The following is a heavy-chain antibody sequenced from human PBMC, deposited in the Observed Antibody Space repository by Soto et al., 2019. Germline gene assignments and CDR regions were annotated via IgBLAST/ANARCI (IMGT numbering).Heavy chain of an antibody. V-gene: IGHV4-39*01. CDR3: ARLSRYCTGGSCYPEDFDY. CDR2: IFYSGSA. Sequence: SETLSLTCTVSGGSISSSSYYWGWIRQPPGKGLEWIGSIFYSGSAYYTPSLKSRVTISVDTSKNQFSPKLSSVTAADTAVYYCARLSRYCTGGSCYPEDFDYWGQGTLVTVS. J-gene: IGHJ4*02. D-gene: IGHD2-15*01. CDR1: GGSISSSSYY.